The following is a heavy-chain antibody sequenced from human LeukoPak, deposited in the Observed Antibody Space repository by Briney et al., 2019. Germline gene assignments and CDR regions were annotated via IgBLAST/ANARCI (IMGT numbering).Heavy chain of an antibody. Sequence: GGSLRLSCAASGFTISNNYMSWVRQAPGKGLEWVSAIYSGGSTFFADSVKGRFNISRDNSKNTLYLQMNSLRTEDTAVYYCASGLRGYGIWGQGTRVTVSS. V-gene: IGHV3-53*01. J-gene: IGHJ3*02. CDR2: IYSGGST. CDR1: GFTISNNY. D-gene: IGHD2-15*01. CDR3: ASGLRGYGI.